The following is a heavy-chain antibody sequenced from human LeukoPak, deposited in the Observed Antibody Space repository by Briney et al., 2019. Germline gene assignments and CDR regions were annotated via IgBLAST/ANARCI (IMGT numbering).Heavy chain of an antibody. Sequence: GGSLRLSCAASGFTFSNYWMTWVRQAPGKGLEWVANINQDGSEKYYVDSMRGRFTISRDNAKNSLYLQMSSLRADDTAVDYCARENMRDGGIAAAGTDYWGQGTLVTVSS. J-gene: IGHJ4*02. CDR3: ARENMRDGGIAAAGTDY. CDR1: GFTFSNYW. CDR2: INQDGSEK. D-gene: IGHD6-13*01. V-gene: IGHV3-7*01.